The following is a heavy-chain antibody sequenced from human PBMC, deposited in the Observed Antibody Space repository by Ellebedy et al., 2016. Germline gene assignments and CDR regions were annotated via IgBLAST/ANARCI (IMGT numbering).Heavy chain of an antibody. CDR3: ARGLYSNTW. CDR1: GFTFDDYA. D-gene: IGHD6-13*01. V-gene: IGHV3-9*01. Sequence: SLKISCEASGFTFDDYAMHWVRQAPGKGLEWVSGISWNSGSIGYADSVKGRFTISRDNAKNSLYLQMNSLRAEDTAVYYCARGLYSNTWWGQGTLITVSS. J-gene: IGHJ4*02. CDR2: ISWNSGSI.